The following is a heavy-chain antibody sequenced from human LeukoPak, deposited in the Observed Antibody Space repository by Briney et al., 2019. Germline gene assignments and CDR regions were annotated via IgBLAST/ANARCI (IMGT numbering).Heavy chain of an antibody. CDR1: GFTFSSYG. Sequence: GGSLRLSCAASGFTFSSYGMHWVRQAPGKGLEWVAVIWYDGSKKYYADSVKGRFTISRDNPKNTLYLQMNSLRAEDTAVYYCAKEALTYGDYVFDYWREGTLVSVSS. CDR3: AKEALTYGDYVFDY. V-gene: IGHV3-33*06. CDR2: IWYDGSKK. D-gene: IGHD4-17*01. J-gene: IGHJ4*02.